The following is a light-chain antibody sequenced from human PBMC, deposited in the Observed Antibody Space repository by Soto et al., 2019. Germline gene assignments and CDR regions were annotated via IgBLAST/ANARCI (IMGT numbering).Light chain of an antibody. CDR3: QSYDSSLSDV. CDR1: SPNIGAGYD. Sequence: QSVLTQPPSRSGAPGERVTISCPGSSPNIGAGYDVHWYQQLPGTAPKLLIYGNSNRPSGVPDRFSGSKSGTSASLAITGLQAEDEADYYCQSYDSSLSDVFGTGTKVTVL. J-gene: IGLJ1*01. V-gene: IGLV1-40*01. CDR2: GNS.